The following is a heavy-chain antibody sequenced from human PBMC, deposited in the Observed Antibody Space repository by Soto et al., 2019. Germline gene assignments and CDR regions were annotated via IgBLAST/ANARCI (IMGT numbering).Heavy chain of an antibody. J-gene: IGHJ3*02. V-gene: IGHV3-15*01. CDR1: GFTFSDAW. CDR3: STDLGLSGAFDI. Sequence: PGGSLRLSCAASGFTFSDAWMSWVRQAPGKGLEWVGCIKSKTDGGTTDYAAPVKGRFTISRDDSKNPLYLQMNSLKTEETAVYYCSTDLGLSGAFDIWGQGTMVTVSS. D-gene: IGHD7-27*01. CDR2: IKSKTDGGTT.